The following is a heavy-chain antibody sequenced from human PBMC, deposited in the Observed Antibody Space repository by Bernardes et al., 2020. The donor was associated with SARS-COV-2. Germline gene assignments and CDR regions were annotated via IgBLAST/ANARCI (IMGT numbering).Heavy chain of an antibody. CDR3: AKDYMEGGATQLFDY. V-gene: IGHV3-23*01. D-gene: IGHD3-16*01. J-gene: IGHJ4*02. Sequence: GGSLRLSCAASGFTFNNFAMSWVRQVRGRGLEWVSGINAAGDTYYADSVKGRFTISTDSSKQMLFLQMNSLRAEDTAIYYCAKDYMEGGATQLFDYWGQGTLVTVSS. CDR1: GFTFNNFA. CDR2: INAAGDT.